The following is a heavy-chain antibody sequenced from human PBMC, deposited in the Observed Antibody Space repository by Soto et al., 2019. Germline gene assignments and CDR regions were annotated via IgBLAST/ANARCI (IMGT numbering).Heavy chain of an antibody. V-gene: IGHV3-7*01. CDR2: IREDGSKI. Sequence: HPGGSLRLSCAASGFTFSGFWMSWARQAPGKGLGWVGNIREDGSKIYYAHSVKGRFTITRDTAPNSPYLQLSSLRPEDTAVYYCAPDFCFRGPKYYSYSMDIRGKGTTVTVSS. CDR1: GFTFSGFW. CDR3: APDFCFRGPKYYSYSMDI. D-gene: IGHD2-21*01. J-gene: IGHJ6*03.